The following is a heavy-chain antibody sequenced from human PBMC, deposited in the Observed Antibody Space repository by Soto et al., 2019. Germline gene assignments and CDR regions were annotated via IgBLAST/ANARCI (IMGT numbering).Heavy chain of an antibody. D-gene: IGHD3-22*01. J-gene: IGHJ4*02. Sequence: EVQLVESGGDFVRPGGSLRLSCAASGFTFSSYWMHWVHQVPGKGLVWVSRINSDGSRVNYADSVKGRFAISRDNAKNTLYLHVNSLTVEDTAVYSCARGGSGAYYQDYWGRGTLVTVSS. CDR3: ARGGSGAYYQDY. CDR1: GFTFSSYW. V-gene: IGHV3-74*01. CDR2: INSDGSRV.